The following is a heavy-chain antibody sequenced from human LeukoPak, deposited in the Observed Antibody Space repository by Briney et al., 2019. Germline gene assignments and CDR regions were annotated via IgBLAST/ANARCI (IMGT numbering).Heavy chain of an antibody. J-gene: IGHJ6*02. CDR3: ARRGITISGVLVYHYSGLDV. V-gene: IGHV3-11*04. Sequence: GGSLRLSCAASGFPFSDYYMNWIRQAPGKGLEWVSYSSDNGKTKDYADSVKGRFTISRDNAKNSLHLQMSSLRAEDTAVYYCARRGITISGVLVYHYSGLDVWGQGTTVTVSS. D-gene: IGHD3-3*01. CDR2: SSDNGKTK. CDR1: GFPFSDYY.